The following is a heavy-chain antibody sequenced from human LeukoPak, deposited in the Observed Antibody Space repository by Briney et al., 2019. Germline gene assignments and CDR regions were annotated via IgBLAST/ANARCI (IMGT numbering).Heavy chain of an antibody. CDR1: GGSISSYY. CDR3: ARVGYGYRGNWFDP. V-gene: IGHV4-59*01. CDR2: IYYSGST. J-gene: IGHJ5*02. D-gene: IGHD5-18*01. Sequence: PSETLSLTCTVSGGSISSYYWSWIRQPPGKGLEWIGYIYYSGSTNYNPSLKSRATISVDTSKNQFSLKLSSVTAADTAVYYCARVGYGYRGNWFDPWGQGTLVTVSS.